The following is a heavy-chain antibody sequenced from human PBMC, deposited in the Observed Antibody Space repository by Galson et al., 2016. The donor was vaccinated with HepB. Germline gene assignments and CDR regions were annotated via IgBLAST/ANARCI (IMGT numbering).Heavy chain of an antibody. CDR1: GGSFSDYY. V-gene: IGHV4-34*01. CDR3: YYGLDV. D-gene: IGHD5-12*01. J-gene: IGHJ6*02. CDR2: ITHSGST. Sequence: SETLSLTCAVYGGSFSDYYWSWIRQPPGKGLEWIGEITHSGSTNYNPSLKSRVTISVDTAVYYCARDHFGGYSGLDRKFYYYYGLDVWGQGTTVTVSS.